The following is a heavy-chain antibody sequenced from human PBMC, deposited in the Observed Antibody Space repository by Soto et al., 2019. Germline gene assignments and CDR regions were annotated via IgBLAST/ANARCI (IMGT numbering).Heavy chain of an antibody. CDR3: ARERTFGENNHNYMDV. V-gene: IGHV3-33*01. J-gene: IGHJ6*03. Sequence: QVQLVESGGGVVQPGGSLRLSCAASEFTFSRHGMHWVRQAPGKGLQWVGVVCADGSNERYADSAQGRFTISRDNSKNTRYLQTNTLRAEDTAVYYCARERTFGENNHNYMDVWGTVSTVTVSS. CDR2: VCADGSNE. CDR1: EFTFSRHG. D-gene: IGHD3-10*01.